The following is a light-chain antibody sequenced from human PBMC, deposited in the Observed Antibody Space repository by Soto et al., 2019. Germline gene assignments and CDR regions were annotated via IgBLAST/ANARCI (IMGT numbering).Light chain of an antibody. CDR1: QSISSR. V-gene: IGKV1-5*01. CDR2: DAS. J-gene: IGKJ1*01. Sequence: DIQMTQSPSTLSASVGDRVTITCRASQSISSRLAWYQQKPGKAPKLLIYDASSLESGVPSRFSGSGSGTEFPLTICSLQTDDFASYFCQQYNSYSRTCGQGTKVEIK. CDR3: QQYNSYSRT.